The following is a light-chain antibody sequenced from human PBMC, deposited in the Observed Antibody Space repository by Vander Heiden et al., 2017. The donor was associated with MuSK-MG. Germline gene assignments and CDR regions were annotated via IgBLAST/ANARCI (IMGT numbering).Light chain of an antibody. CDR2: DVS. J-gene: IGKJ4*01. CDR1: QSVNSY. CDR3: QQRRTWPLT. V-gene: IGKV3-11*01. Sequence: EIVVTQSPATLSLSPGVRATLSCRASQSVNSYLAWYQQKPGQAPSLLISDVSNRATGIPARFSGSGSGTDFTLTISSLEPEDFAVYYCQQRRTWPLTFGGGTRVEIK.